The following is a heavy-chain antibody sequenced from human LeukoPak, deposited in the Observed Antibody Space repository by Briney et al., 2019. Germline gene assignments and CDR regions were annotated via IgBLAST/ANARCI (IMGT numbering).Heavy chain of an antibody. J-gene: IGHJ5*02. CDR2: ISGDGGST. CDR1: ASTFDDYA. CDR3: AKASIVVVPAASWFDP. Sequence: GRSLRPSCAASASTFDDYAMHCVRQAPGKGLEWVSLISGDGGSTYYADSVKGRFTIYRDNSKNSLYLQMNSLRTEDTALYYCAKASIVVVPAASWFDPWGQGTLVTVSS. V-gene: IGHV3-43*02. D-gene: IGHD2-2*01.